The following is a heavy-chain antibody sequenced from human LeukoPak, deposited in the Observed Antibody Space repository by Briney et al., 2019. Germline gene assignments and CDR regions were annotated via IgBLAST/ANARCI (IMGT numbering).Heavy chain of an antibody. D-gene: IGHD3-9*01. Sequence: GESLKISCKGSGYXFTSYWISWVRQMPGKGLGWMGRIDPSDSYTNYSPSFQGHVTISADKSISTAYLQWSSLKASDTAMYYCASTILGDYYYYYGMDVWGQGTTVTVSS. V-gene: IGHV5-10-1*01. J-gene: IGHJ6*02. CDR1: GYXFTSYW. CDR3: ASTILGDYYYYYGMDV. CDR2: IDPSDSYT.